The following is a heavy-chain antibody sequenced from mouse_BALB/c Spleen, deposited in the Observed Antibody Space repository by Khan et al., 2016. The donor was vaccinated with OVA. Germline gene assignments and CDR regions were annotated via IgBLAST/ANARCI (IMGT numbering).Heavy chain of an antibody. CDR1: GFSLTNYG. D-gene: IGHD1-1*01. V-gene: IGHV2-6-1*01. CDR3: ARQPYYHYYILDY. J-gene: IGHJ4*01. Sequence: VQLVESGPGLVAPSQRLSITCTISGFSLTNYGVHWIRQPPGKGLEWLVVIWSDGSATYNSALISTLSTSKENSKSQVFLKMISLQTDDTAMYYDARQPYYHYYILDYWGQGTSVSVST. CDR2: IWSDGSA.